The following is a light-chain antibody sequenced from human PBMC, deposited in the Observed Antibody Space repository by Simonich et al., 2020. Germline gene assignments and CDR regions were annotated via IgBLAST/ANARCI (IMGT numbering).Light chain of an antibody. CDR1: QGISSA. CDR3: QQFNSYPFT. CDR2: DAS. V-gene: IGKV1-13*02. Sequence: AIQLTPSPSSLSASVGDRVTINCRASQGISSALAWYQQKPGKAPKLLSYDASSLESGVPSRFSGSGSGTDFTLTISSLQPEDFATYYCQQFNSYPFTFGPGTKVDIK. J-gene: IGKJ3*01.